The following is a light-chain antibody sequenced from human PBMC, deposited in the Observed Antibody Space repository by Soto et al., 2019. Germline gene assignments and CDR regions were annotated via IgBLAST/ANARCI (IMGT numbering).Light chain of an antibody. CDR3: QQYDIWPLT. Sequence: DVVMTQSPLSLPVTPGEPASISCRSSQSLLHSNGVNYLDWYLQKPGQSPQLLIYLGSNRASGVPDRFSGSGSGTEFTLIISSLQSEDFAVYYCQQYDIWPLTFGGGTKVDIK. J-gene: IGKJ4*01. CDR2: LGS. V-gene: IGKV2-28*01. CDR1: QSLLHSNGVNY.